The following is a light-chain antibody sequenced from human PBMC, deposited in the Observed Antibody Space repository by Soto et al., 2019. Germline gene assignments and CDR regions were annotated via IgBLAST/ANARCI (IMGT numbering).Light chain of an antibody. CDR1: QGISNS. Sequence: DIQMTQSPSSLSASVGDRVTITCQASQGISNSLAWFQQKPGKVPKLLIYAASILQLGVPSRFSGSGSGTDFTHTISSLQPEDVATYYCQKYNSAPRTFGQGTKVEIK. CDR3: QKYNSAPRT. J-gene: IGKJ1*01. CDR2: AAS. V-gene: IGKV1-27*01.